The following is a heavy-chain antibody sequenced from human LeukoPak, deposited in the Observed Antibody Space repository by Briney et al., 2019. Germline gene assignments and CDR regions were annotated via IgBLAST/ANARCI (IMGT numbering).Heavy chain of an antibody. CDR3: ARGYYDILTGYLGAFDI. J-gene: IGHJ3*02. Sequence: GGSLRLSCAASGFTFSSYEMNWVRQAPGKGLEWVSYISSSGSTIYYADSVKGRFTISRDNAKNTLYLQMNSLRAEDTAVYYCARGYYDILTGYLGAFDIWGQGTMVTVSS. V-gene: IGHV3-48*03. CDR2: ISSSGSTI. CDR1: GFTFSSYE. D-gene: IGHD3-9*01.